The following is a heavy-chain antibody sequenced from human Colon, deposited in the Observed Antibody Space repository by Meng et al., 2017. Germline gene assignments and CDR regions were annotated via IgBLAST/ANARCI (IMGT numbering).Heavy chain of an antibody. D-gene: IGHD3-10*01. J-gene: IGHJ4*02. V-gene: IGHV4-4*02. CDR1: GDSIRSSNW. Sequence: QVELQEWGPGLVKPSGTLSLTCAVSGDSIRSSNWWSWVRQPPGRGLEWIGEIYHSGSTNYNPSLKNRVTMTVDKSKNEFSLTLSSVTAADTAFYYCARVIYASGNMAHLDYWGQGTLVTVSS. CDR3: ARVIYASGNMAHLDY. CDR2: IYHSGST.